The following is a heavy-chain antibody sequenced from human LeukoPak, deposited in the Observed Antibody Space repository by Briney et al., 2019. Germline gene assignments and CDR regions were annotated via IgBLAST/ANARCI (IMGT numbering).Heavy chain of an antibody. CDR1: GGSFSGYY. V-gene: IGHV4-34*01. CDR3: ARDRRDGYNYSFDY. Sequence: SETLSLTCAVYGGSFSGYYWSWIRQPPGKGLEWIGEINHSGSTNYNPSLKSRVTISVDTSKNQFSLKLSSVTAADTAVYYCARDRRDGYNYSFDYWGQGTLVTVSS. CDR2: INHSGST. J-gene: IGHJ4*02. D-gene: IGHD5-24*01.